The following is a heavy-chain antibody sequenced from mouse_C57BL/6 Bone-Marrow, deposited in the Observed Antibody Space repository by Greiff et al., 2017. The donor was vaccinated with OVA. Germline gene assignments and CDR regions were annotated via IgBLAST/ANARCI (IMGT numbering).Heavy chain of an antibody. CDR2: ISYSGST. J-gene: IGHJ1*03. CDR3: ARESSYDWYFDV. D-gene: IGHD1-1*01. V-gene: IGHV3-1*01. CDR1: GYSITSGYD. Sequence: EVQRVESGPGMVEPSQSLSLTCTVTGYSITSGYDWHWIRHFPGNKLEWMGYISYSGSTNYNPSLKSRISITHDTSKNHFFLKLNSVTTEDTATYYCARESSYDWYFDVWGTGTTVTVSS.